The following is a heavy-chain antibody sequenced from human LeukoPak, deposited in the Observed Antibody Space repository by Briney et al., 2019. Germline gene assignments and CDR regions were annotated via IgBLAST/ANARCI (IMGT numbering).Heavy chain of an antibody. CDR2: IYISGST. Sequence: SETLSLTCSVSGVSISDYYWTWFRQPAGKGLEWIGRIYISGSTNYSPSLKSRVIMSIDTSRNQLSLKLTSLTAADTAVYYCAKKDGDFWGQGTLVSVSS. CDR1: GVSISDYY. CDR3: AKKDGDF. V-gene: IGHV4-4*07. J-gene: IGHJ4*02.